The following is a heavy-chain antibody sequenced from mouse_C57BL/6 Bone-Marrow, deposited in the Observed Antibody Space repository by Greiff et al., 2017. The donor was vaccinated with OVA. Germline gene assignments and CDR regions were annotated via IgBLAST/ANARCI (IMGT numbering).Heavy chain of an antibody. J-gene: IGHJ1*03. CDR1: GFSLTSYG. D-gene: IGHD2-12*01. CDR2: IWSGGST. CDR3: ARKAYDEGDWYFDV. V-gene: IGHV2-2*01. Sequence: VQLVESGPGLVQPSQSLSITCTVSGFSLTSYGVHWVRQSPGKGLEWLGVIWSGGSTDYNAAFISRLSISKDNSKSQVFFKMNSLQADDTAIYYCARKAYDEGDWYFDVWGTGTTVTVSS.